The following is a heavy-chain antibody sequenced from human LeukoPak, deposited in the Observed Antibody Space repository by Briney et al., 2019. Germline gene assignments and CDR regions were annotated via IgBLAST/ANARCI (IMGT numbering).Heavy chain of an antibody. J-gene: IGHJ4*02. CDR1: GFTFSNDG. D-gene: IGHD2-15*01. CDR3: ARDGVALY. V-gene: IGHV3-48*01. CDR2: INSRSSDI. Sequence: GRSLRLSCAASGFTFSNDGMSWVRQAPGKRPEWISYINSRSSDIHYAGSVRGRFTIYRDNVKNSLFLQMNSLRVEDTAVYFCARDGVALYWGQGTLVTVSS.